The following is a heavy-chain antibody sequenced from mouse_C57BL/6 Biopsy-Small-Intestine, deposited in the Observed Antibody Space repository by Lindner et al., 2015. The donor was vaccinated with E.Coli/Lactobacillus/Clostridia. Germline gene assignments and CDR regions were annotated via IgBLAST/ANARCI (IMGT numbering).Heavy chain of an antibody. Sequence: VQLQESGAELVKPGASVKMSCKASGYTFTTHPIEWMKQNHGKSLEWIGSFHPYDDDTKYNEKFKGKATLTVEKSSSTVYLDLSRLTSDDSALYYCAGESNYGGFAYWGHGTLVTVSA. CDR3: AGESNYGGFAY. CDR2: FHPYDDDT. CDR1: GYTFTTHP. V-gene: IGHV1-47*01. J-gene: IGHJ3*01. D-gene: IGHD2-5*01.